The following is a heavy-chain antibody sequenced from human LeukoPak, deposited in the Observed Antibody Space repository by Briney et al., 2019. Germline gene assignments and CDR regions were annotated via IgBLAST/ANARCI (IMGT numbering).Heavy chain of an antibody. CDR1: GFTFSSYA. J-gene: IGHJ4*02. D-gene: IGHD2-2*01. CDR2: ISGSGGST. CDR3: ARDLSIVVAPFDY. V-gene: IGHV3-23*01. Sequence: PGGSLRLSCAASGFTFSSYAMSWVRQAPGKGLEWVSAISGSGGSTYYADSAKGRFTISRDNSKNTLYLQMNSLRAEDTAVYYCARDLSIVVAPFDYWGQGTLVTVSS.